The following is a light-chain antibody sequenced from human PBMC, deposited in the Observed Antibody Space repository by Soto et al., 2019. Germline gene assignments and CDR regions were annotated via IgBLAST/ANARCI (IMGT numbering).Light chain of an antibody. CDR2: VTS. CDR3: QQYNKWPLT. J-gene: IGKJ4*01. Sequence: EIVMTQSPATLSVSPGERATLSCRASQSVSSNLAWYQQKPGQAPRLLIYVTSTRATGIPARFSGSGSATDLTLTISTLQSEDCAVYYCQQYNKWPLTFGGGTKVEIK. V-gene: IGKV3-15*01. CDR1: QSVSSN.